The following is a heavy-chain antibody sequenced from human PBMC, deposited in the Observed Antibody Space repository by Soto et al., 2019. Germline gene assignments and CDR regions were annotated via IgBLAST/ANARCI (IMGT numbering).Heavy chain of an antibody. D-gene: IGHD5-18*01. J-gene: IGHJ6*02. Sequence: GGSLRLSCAASGFTFSSYAMHWVRQAPGKGLEWVAVISYDGSNKYYADSVKGRFTISRDNSKNTLYLQMNSLRAEDTAVYYCARHYGSYGPYYYYGMDVWGQGTTVTVSS. CDR2: ISYDGSNK. CDR3: ARHYGSYGPYYYYGMDV. CDR1: GFTFSSYA. V-gene: IGHV3-30-3*01.